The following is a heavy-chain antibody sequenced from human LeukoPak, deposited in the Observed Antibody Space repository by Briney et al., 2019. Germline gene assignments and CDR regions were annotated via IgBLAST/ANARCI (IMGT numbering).Heavy chain of an antibody. V-gene: IGHV1-24*01. Sequence: GASVKVSCTVSGYTLTELSMHWVRQAPGKGLEWMGGFDPEDGETIYAQKFQGRVTMTEDTSTDTAYMELSSLRSGDTAVYYCATGGRYYDRPGFDIWGQGTMVTVSS. CDR2: FDPEDGET. CDR3: ATGGRYYDRPGFDI. CDR1: GYTLTELS. J-gene: IGHJ3*02. D-gene: IGHD3-22*01.